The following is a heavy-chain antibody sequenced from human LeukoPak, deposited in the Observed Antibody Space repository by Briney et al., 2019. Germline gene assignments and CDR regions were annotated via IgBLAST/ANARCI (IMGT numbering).Heavy chain of an antibody. CDR3: AREEIMVRGVMIYYYYGMDV. Sequence: ASVKVSCKASGYSFTNYDINWVRQATGQGLEWMGWMNPNSGNTGLAQKFQGRVTMTRNTSIITAHMELSSLTSEDTAVYYCAREEIMVRGVMIYYYYGMDVWGQGTTVTVSS. D-gene: IGHD3-10*01. V-gene: IGHV1-8*01. J-gene: IGHJ6*02. CDR2: MNPNSGNT. CDR1: GYSFTNYD.